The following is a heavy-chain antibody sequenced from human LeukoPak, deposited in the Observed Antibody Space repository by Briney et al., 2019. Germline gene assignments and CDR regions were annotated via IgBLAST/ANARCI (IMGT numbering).Heavy chain of an antibody. Sequence: SETLSLTCAVYGGSFSGYYWSWIRQPPGKGLEWIGEINHSGSTNYNPSLKSRVTISVDMSKNQFSLKLSSVTAADTAVYYCASLRTTYYDILTGYSGMDVWGQGTTVTVSS. CDR1: GGSFSGYY. D-gene: IGHD3-9*01. J-gene: IGHJ6*02. CDR3: ASLRTTYYDILTGYSGMDV. CDR2: INHSGST. V-gene: IGHV4-34*01.